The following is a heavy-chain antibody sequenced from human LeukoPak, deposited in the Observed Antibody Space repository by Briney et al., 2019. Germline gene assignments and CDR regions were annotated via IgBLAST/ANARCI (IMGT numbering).Heavy chain of an antibody. CDR1: GGSISSGSYY. CDR3: ARPGRTSRPYGSGRQNWFDP. CDR2: IYTSGST. J-gene: IGHJ5*02. Sequence: SQTLSLTCTVSGGSISSGSYYWSWIRQPAGKGLEWIGRIYTSGSTNYNPSLKSRVTISVDTSKNQFSLKLSSVTAADTAVYYCARPGRTSRPYGSGRQNWFDPWGQGTLVTVSS. D-gene: IGHD3-10*01. V-gene: IGHV4-61*02.